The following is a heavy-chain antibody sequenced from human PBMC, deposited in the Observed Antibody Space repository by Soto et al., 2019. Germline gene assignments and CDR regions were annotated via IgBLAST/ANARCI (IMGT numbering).Heavy chain of an antibody. CDR3: ARRWGYSFDY. CDR2: IYYSGST. D-gene: IGHD7-27*01. CDR1: GGAITSYY. V-gene: IGHV4-39*01. Sequence: PSGTLSLTCTVSGGAITSYYWGWIRRPPGKGLEWIGSIYYSGSTYYNPSLKSRVTISVDTSKNQFSLKLSSVTAADTAVYYCARRWGYSFDYWGQG. J-gene: IGHJ4*02.